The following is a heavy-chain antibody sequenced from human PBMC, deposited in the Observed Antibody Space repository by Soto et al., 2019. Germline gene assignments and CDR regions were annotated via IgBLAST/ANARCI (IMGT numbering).Heavy chain of an antibody. Sequence: EVQLVESGGGPVKPGGSLRLSCAASGFAFNTYSINWVRQAPGKGLEWVAFITRSSSYIYYADSVRGRFTLSRDNAKNSLYLQMNSLRAEDTAIYYGARDDGWLILDYWGQGTLVTVSS. CDR3: ARDDGWLILDY. CDR1: GFAFNTYS. D-gene: IGHD6-19*01. J-gene: IGHJ4*02. CDR2: ITRSSSYI. V-gene: IGHV3-21*06.